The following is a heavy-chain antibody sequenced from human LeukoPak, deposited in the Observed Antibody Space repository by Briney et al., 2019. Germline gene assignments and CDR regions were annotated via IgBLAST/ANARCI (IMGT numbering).Heavy chain of an antibody. Sequence: GGSLRLSCAASGFTFSNYEMNWVRQAPGKGLEWVSYISSSGSTIYYADSVKGRFTISRDNAKNSLYLQMNALRAEDTAIYYCASLVYYYDSASYSPRWGQGTLVTVSA. CDR3: ASLVYYYDSASYSPR. CDR1: GFTFSNYE. J-gene: IGHJ4*02. D-gene: IGHD3-10*01. V-gene: IGHV3-48*03. CDR2: ISSSGSTI.